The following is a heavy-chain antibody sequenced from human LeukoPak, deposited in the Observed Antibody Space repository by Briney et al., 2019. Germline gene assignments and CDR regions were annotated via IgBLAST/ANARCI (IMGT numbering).Heavy chain of an antibody. CDR3: AAPRRGYSYGGFDY. V-gene: IGHV4-59*08. D-gene: IGHD5-18*01. CDR1: VGSISSYY. Sequence: SETLSLTCTVSVGSISSYYWSWIRQPPGKGREWRGYIYYSGSTNYNPSLKSRGTIAVDPSKNQFSLKLSSVTAADTAVYYCAAPRRGYSYGGFDYWGQGTLVTVSS. J-gene: IGHJ4*02. CDR2: IYYSGST.